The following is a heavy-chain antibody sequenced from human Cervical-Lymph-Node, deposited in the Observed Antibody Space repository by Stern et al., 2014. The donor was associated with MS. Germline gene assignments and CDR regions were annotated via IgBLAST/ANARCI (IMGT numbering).Heavy chain of an antibody. V-gene: IGHV3-30-3*01. CDR2: VSYDGTQR. J-gene: IGHJ4*02. CDR3: ARGGRGVGLEY. Sequence: QVQLVQSGGGVVQPGRSLSLSCVASGFTFSPYAMHLVRQAPGKGLELLAFVSYDGTQRNSTDSVKARFTISRDNSKNTLYLHMNSLRDEDTAVYFCARGGRGVGLEYWGQGALVTVSS. D-gene: IGHD3-10*01. CDR1: GFTFSPYA.